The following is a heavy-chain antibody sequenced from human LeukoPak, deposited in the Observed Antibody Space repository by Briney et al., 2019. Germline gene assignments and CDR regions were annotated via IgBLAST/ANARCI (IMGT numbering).Heavy chain of an antibody. D-gene: IGHD1/OR15-1a*01. J-gene: IGHJ4*02. CDR3: TRWAVNSNLDH. CDR1: GFTFSSYS. CDR2: IRRGGTV. Sequence: GGSLRLSCAASGFTFSSYSMNWVRQAPGKGLEWVSFIRRGGTVEYAASVKGRFTISRDDSKSIAYLQMNSLKIEDTAMYYCTRWAVNSNLDHWGQGTLVTVSS. V-gene: IGHV3-49*04.